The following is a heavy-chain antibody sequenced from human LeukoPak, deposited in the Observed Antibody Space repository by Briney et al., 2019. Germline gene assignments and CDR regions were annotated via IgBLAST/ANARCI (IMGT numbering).Heavy chain of an antibody. CDR2: IWYDGSNR. D-gene: IGHD1-26*01. J-gene: IGHJ4*02. CDR1: GFRVSIKY. CDR3: ARGKREVLNTRVFDY. V-gene: IGHV3-33*08. Sequence: PGGSLRLSCAASGFRVSIKYMSWVRQAPGKGLEWVAVIWYDGSNRYYADSVKGRFTISRDNSKNTLYLQLNSLRAEDTAVYYCARGKREVLNTRVFDYWGQGTLVTVSS.